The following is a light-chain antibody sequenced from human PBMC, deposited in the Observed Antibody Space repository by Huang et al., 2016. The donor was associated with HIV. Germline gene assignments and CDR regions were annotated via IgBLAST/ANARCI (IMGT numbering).Light chain of an antibody. CDR3: QQLKTYPIT. V-gene: IGKV1-9*01. CDR1: QGIGRY. Sequence: IQLTQSPSSLSASVGDRVTITCRASQGIGRYLVWYQQKPGKAPKLLIYAASTLQSGVPSRFSGSGSLTDFTLTISSLQPEDFATYYCQQLKTYPITFGPGTQVDIK. J-gene: IGKJ3*01. CDR2: AAS.